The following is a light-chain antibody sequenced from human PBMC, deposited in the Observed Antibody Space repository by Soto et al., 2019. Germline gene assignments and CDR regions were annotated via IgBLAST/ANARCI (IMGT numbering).Light chain of an antibody. J-gene: IGKJ4*01. Sequence: DMQMTQSPSTLSASVGDRVTITCRANQTINDWLAWYQQKPGKAPKLLIYGAYNLQTGVPSRFSGSGSGTDFTLPITSLQPDDFATYYCQRYNYYFGGGTKVDFK. V-gene: IGKV1-5*03. CDR3: QRYNYY. CDR1: QTINDW. CDR2: GAY.